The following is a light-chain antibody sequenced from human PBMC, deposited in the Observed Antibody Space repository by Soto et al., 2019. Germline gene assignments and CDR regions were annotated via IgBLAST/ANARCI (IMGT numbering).Light chain of an antibody. CDR1: SSNIGGNY. CDR3: AAWDDSLSGVV. Sequence: QSVLTQPPSACGAPGQRVTISCSGSSSNIGGNYVFWYQQLPTTAPTLLIYRDNQRPSGVPDRFSGSKSGTSASLAISGLRSEDEAEYYCAAWDDSLSGVVFGGGTKLTVL. CDR2: RDN. V-gene: IGLV1-47*01. J-gene: IGLJ2*01.